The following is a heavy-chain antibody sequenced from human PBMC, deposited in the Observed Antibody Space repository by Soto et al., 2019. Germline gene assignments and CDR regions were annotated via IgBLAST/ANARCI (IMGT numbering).Heavy chain of an antibody. CDR3: AKALPYYDFWSGPIPARGPFDY. J-gene: IGHJ4*02. V-gene: IGHV3-23*01. Sequence: PGGSLRLSCAASGFTFSSYAMSWVRQAPGKGLEWVSAISGSGGSTYYADSVKGRFTTSRDNSKDTLYLQMNSLRAEDTAVYYCAKALPYYDFWSGPIPARGPFDYWGQGTLVTVSS. CDR2: ISGSGGST. D-gene: IGHD3-3*01. CDR1: GFTFSSYA.